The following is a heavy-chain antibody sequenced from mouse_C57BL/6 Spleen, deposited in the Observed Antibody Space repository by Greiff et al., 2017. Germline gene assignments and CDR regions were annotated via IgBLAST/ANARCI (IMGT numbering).Heavy chain of an antibody. V-gene: IGHV1-53*01. CDR1: GYTFTSYW. D-gene: IGHD1-1*01. Sequence: VQLQQPGTELVKPGASVMLSCKASGYTFTSYWMHWVKQRPGQGLEWIGNINPSNGGTNYNEKFKSKATLTVDKSSSTAYMQRSSLTSADSAVYYSAKGAYYYGSNLYYFGYWGQGATLAVSS. CDR2: INPSNGGT. J-gene: IGHJ2*01. CDR3: AKGAYYYGSNLYYFGY.